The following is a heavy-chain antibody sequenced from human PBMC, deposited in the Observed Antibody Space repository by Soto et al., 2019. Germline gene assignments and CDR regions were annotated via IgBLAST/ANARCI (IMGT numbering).Heavy chain of an antibody. J-gene: IGHJ5*01. Sequence: QVQLVQSGAEVKKPGSSVKVSCKASGGVFRNYAINWVRQAPGQGLEWMGGIIPVFGTADYPQKFQGRVTITADESTNTAYKELASLKTEDTAVYFCARDRWGSYSFDSWGQGTLVTVAS. CDR3: ARDRWGSYSFDS. CDR1: GGVFRNYA. CDR2: IIPVFGTA. V-gene: IGHV1-69*01. D-gene: IGHD1-26*01.